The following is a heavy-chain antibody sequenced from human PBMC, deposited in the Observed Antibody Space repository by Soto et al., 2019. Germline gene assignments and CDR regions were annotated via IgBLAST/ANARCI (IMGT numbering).Heavy chain of an antibody. CDR2: INPNSGGT. CDR1: GYTFTGYY. J-gene: IGHJ6*03. Sequence: ASVKVSCKASGYTFTGYYMHRVRQAPGQGLEWMGWINPNSGGTNYAQKFQGWVTMTRDTSISTAYMELSRLRSDDTAVYYCARGTGNVDIVATIDYYYYMDVWGKGTTVTVSS. D-gene: IGHD5-12*01. CDR3: ARGTGNVDIVATIDYYYYMDV. V-gene: IGHV1-2*04.